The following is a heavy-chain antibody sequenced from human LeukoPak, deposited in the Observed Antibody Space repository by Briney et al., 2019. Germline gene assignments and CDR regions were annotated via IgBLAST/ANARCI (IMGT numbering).Heavy chain of an antibody. D-gene: IGHD6-25*01. J-gene: IGHJ5*02. V-gene: IGHV3-48*01. Sequence: GGSLRLSCAASGFTFSSYSMNWVRQAPGKGLEWVSYISLITRTIYYADSVKGRFTISRDNSKNTLYLQMNSLRAEDTAVYYCAKDRGLRFDPWGQGTLVTVSS. CDR2: ISLITRTI. CDR1: GFTFSSYS. CDR3: AKDRGLRFDP.